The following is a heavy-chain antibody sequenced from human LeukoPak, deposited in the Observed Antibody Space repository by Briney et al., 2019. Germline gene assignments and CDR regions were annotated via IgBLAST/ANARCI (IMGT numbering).Heavy chain of an antibody. CDR2: ISAYNGNT. Sequence: ASVKVSCKASGYTFTSYGISWVRQAPGQGLEWMGWISAYNGNTNYAQKLQGRVTMTTDTSTSTAYMEPRSLRSDDTAVYYCARDITVTTLRPDYYGMDVWGQGTTVTVSS. CDR1: GYTFTSYG. J-gene: IGHJ6*02. D-gene: IGHD4-17*01. V-gene: IGHV1-18*01. CDR3: ARDITVTTLRPDYYGMDV.